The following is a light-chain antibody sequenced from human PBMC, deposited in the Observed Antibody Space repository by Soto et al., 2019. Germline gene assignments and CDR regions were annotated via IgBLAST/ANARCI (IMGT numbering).Light chain of an antibody. V-gene: IGLV6-57*04. J-gene: IGLJ2*01. CDR1: SGNIASKY. CDR3: QSYDNYNVV. CDR2: EYY. Sequence: FMLTQPHSVSESPGKMVTISCTRSSGNIASKYVQWYQQRPGSAPSTVIYEYYERPSGVPDRFSGAIDSSSNSASLTISGLKTEDEADYYCQSYDNYNVVFGGGTKLTVL.